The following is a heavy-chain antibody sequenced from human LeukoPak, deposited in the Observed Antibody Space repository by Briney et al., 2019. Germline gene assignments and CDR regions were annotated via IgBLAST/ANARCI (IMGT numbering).Heavy chain of an antibody. V-gene: IGHV3-30*03. Sequence: GGSLRLSCAASVFTFSSYGMHWVRQAPGKGLEWVAVISYDGSNKYYADSVKGRFTISRDNSKNTLYLQMNSLRAEDTAVYYCATDPWQGRGLLDYWGQGTLVTVSS. CDR2: ISYDGSNK. CDR1: VFTFSSYG. J-gene: IGHJ4*02. CDR3: ATDPWQGRGLLDY. D-gene: IGHD3-10*01.